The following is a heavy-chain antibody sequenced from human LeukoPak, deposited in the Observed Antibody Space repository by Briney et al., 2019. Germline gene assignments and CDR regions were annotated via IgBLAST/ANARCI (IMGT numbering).Heavy chain of an antibody. CDR2: ISAYNGNT. CDR1: GYTFTSYG. Sequence: ASVKVSCKASGYTFTSYGISWVRQAPGQGLEWMGWISAYNGNTNDAQKLQGRVTMTTDTSTSTAYMELRSLRSDDTAVYYCARGLVVVAARYYYYGMDVWGQGTTVTVSS. CDR3: ARGLVVVAARYYYYGMDV. V-gene: IGHV1-18*01. D-gene: IGHD2-15*01. J-gene: IGHJ6*02.